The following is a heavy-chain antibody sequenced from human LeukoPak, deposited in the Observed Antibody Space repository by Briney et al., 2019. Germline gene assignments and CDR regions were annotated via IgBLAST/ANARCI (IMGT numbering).Heavy chain of an antibody. CDR1: GFTFSSYA. V-gene: IGHV3-7*01. CDR2: IKEDGGEQ. Sequence: GGTLRLSCAASGFTFSSYAMSWVRLAPGKGLEWVANIKEDGGEQYSVDSVKGRLTISRDNAKYSLSLHMNSLRAEATPLYSCARDPYYHDNSCGALDVWGQETMVTVSS. D-gene: IGHD3-22*01. J-gene: IGHJ3*01. CDR3: ARDPYYHDNSCGALDV.